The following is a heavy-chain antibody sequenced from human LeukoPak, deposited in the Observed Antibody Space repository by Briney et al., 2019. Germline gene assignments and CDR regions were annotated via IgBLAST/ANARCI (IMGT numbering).Heavy chain of an antibody. V-gene: IGHV1-18*01. Sequence: ASVKVSFKASGYTFTSYGISWVRQAPGQGLEWMGWISAYNGNTNYAQRLQGRVTMTTDTSTSTAYMELRSLRSDDTAVYYCARDSELAAAGTGYWFDPWGQGTLVTVSS. CDR3: ARDSELAAAGTGYWFDP. J-gene: IGHJ5*02. D-gene: IGHD6-13*01. CDR2: ISAYNGNT. CDR1: GYTFTSYG.